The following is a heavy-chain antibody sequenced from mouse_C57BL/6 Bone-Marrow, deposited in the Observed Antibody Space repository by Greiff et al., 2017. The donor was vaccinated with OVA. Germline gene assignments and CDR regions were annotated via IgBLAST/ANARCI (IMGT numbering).Heavy chain of an antibody. V-gene: IGHV1-18*01. J-gene: IGHJ3*01. Sequence: VQLQQSGPELVKPGASVKIPCKASGYTFTDYNMDWVKQSHGKSLEWIGDINPNNGGTIYNQKFKGKATLPVDKSSSTAYMELRSLTSEDTAVYYCARPHGSSPFAYWGQGTLVTVSA. CDR3: ARPHGSSPFAY. CDR2: INPNNGGT. D-gene: IGHD1-1*01. CDR1: GYTFTDYN.